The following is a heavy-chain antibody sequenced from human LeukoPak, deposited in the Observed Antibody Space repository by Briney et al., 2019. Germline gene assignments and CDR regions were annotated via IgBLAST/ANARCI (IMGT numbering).Heavy chain of an antibody. CDR1: GFTFSSYA. V-gene: IGHV3-23*01. J-gene: IGHJ3*01. CDR2: ISASGGSS. D-gene: IGHD4-17*01. Sequence: GGSLRLSCAASGFTFSSYAMTWVRQAPGKGLEWVSTISASGGSSYYADSVKGRFTISRDNSKNTLYLQMNSLRVEDTAVYYCGRDPNGDYFGAYEFWGQETLVTVPA. CDR3: GRDPNGDYFGAYEF.